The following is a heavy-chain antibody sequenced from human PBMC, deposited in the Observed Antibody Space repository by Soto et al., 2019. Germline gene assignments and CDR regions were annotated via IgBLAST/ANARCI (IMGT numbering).Heavy chain of an antibody. CDR1: GDSVSSNSAA. Sequence: PAQTLSLTCAISGDSVSSNSAAWNWIRQSPSRGLEWLGRTYYRSKWYNDYAVSVKSRLTINPDTSKNQFSLQLNSVTPEDTAVYYWAREEEFRYSSSSEWFDPWGQGTLVTVS. D-gene: IGHD6-6*01. CDR3: AREEEFRYSSSSEWFDP. J-gene: IGHJ5*02. CDR2: TYYRSKWYN. V-gene: IGHV6-1*01.